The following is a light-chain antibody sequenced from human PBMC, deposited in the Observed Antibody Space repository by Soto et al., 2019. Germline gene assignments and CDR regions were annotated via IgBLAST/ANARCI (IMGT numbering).Light chain of an antibody. V-gene: IGKV3-15*01. CDR2: QAS. Sequence: EIVMTQSPATLSVSPGERATLSCSASQSVSSNLAWYQQKPGQAPRLLIYQASTRAPGIPDRFTGGGFGTEFTLTISSLQSEDFAVYYCQQYEKWPPVTFGGGTKVDIK. J-gene: IGKJ4*01. CDR3: QQYEKWPPVT. CDR1: QSVSSN.